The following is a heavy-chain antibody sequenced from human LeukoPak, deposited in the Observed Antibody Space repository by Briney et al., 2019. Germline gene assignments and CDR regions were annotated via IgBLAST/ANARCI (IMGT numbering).Heavy chain of an antibody. Sequence: GGSLRLSCTTSGLTFDEYAMHWVRQVPGKGLEWVAGISWTSSVKSYGDFVKGRFTISRDNGKNSLYLQMHSLRADDTALYYCAKDRSPNGGVDWLLSALDYWGRGTLVTVSS. J-gene: IGHJ4*02. V-gene: IGHV3-9*01. CDR2: ISWTSSVK. CDR1: GLTFDEYA. CDR3: AKDRSPNGGVDWLLSALDY. D-gene: IGHD3-9*01.